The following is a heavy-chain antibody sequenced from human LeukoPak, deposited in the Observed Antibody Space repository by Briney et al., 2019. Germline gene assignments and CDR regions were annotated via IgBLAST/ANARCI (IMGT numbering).Heavy chain of an antibody. CDR3: VRGPYGSSISNWFDP. CDR1: GDFHPGYS. Sequence: SETLSLTCSVSGDFHPGYSWRWIRQTPGKGLEWISYIYYNWDTHLNPSLNGRLSISVDQPKKQCSLSLKSVTASHPAVYYCVRGPYGSSISNWFDPWGQGLLVTVSS. J-gene: IGHJ5*02. D-gene: IGHD3-10*01. V-gene: IGHV4-59*01. CDR2: IYYNWDT.